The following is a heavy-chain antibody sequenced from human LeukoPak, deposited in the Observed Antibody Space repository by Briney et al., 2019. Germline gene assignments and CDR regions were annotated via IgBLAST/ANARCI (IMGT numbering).Heavy chain of an antibody. J-gene: IGHJ4*02. CDR3: ATSLPKQYYFDY. V-gene: IGHV1-24*01. Sequence: ASVKVSCKVSGYTLTELSMHWVRQAPGKGLEWMGGFDPEDGETIYAQKFQGRVTMTEDTSTDTAYMELSSLRSEDTAVYYCATSLPKQYYFDYWGQETLVTVSS. D-gene: IGHD1/OR15-1a*01. CDR1: GYTLTELS. CDR2: FDPEDGET.